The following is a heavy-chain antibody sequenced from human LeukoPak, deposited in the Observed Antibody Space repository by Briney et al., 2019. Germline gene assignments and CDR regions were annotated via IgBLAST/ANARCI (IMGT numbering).Heavy chain of an antibody. CDR3: TRGDNWNYGY. CDR2: INPNSGDT. D-gene: IGHD1-7*01. V-gene: IGHV1-2*02. J-gene: IGHJ4*02. CDR1: GYTFTGYY. Sequence: ASVKVSCKASGYTFTGYYMHWVRQAPGQGLQWMGWINPNSGDTGYAQKFQGRVTMTRDTSITTAYMELTNLRSDDTAVYYCTRGDNWNYGYWGQGTLVTVSS.